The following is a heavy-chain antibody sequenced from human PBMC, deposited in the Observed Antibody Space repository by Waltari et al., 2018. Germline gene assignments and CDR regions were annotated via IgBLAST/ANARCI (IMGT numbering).Heavy chain of an antibody. V-gene: IGHV3-74*03. CDR3: ARVSRRTYRSPVPGRHYYYGMDV. J-gene: IGHJ6*02. CDR2: ISSDGSDT. D-gene: IGHD1-1*01. CDR1: GFTFSSYW. Sequence: EEQLVESGGGLVQPGDSLRLSCAVSGFTFSSYWMNLVRQAPGKGPLWVSRISSDGSDTTYEDSVKGRFTISRDNAKNTLYLQMNRLRAEDTAVYFCARVSRRTYRSPVPGRHYYYGMDVWGQGTTVTVSS.